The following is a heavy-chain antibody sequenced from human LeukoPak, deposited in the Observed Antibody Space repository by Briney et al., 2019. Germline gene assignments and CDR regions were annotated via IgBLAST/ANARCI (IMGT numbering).Heavy chain of an antibody. J-gene: IGHJ5*02. V-gene: IGHV4-59*01. D-gene: IGHD1-26*01. CDR2: IHYTGNT. CDR1: GGSISTYY. Sequence: SETLSLTCAVPGGSISTYYWSWIRQPPGKGLEWIGYIHYTGNTNYNPSLKSRVTISLDTSKNQFSLKLSSVTAAVTAVYYCAREGTGASRWFDPWGQGTLVTVSS. CDR3: AREGTGASRWFDP.